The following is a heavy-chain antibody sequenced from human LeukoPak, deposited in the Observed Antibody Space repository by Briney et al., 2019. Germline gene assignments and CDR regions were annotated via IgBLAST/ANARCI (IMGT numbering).Heavy chain of an antibody. Sequence: GGSLRLSCAASGFTFSGYAMNWVRQAPGKGLEWVSAIGSGVGGTYYADSVKGRFTVSRDNSKNTLYLQMNSLRADDTAVYYCAKSSDSGANSPFEYWGQGILVTVSS. D-gene: IGHD4-23*01. J-gene: IGHJ4*02. CDR2: IGSGVGGT. CDR3: AKSSDSGANSPFEY. V-gene: IGHV3-23*01. CDR1: GFTFSGYA.